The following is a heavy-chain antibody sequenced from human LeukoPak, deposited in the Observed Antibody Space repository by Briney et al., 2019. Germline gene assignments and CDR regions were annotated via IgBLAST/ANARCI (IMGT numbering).Heavy chain of an antibody. V-gene: IGHV4-4*07. CDR1: GGSISGNS. Sequence: SETLSLTCTVSGGSISGNSWNWIRQPAGKGLEWIGRVSTSGSINYSPSLMSRVTISVDTSKNQLSLKMTSVTAAGTAMYYCARRTIAGDTWGQGTLVTVSS. D-gene: IGHD1-26*01. CDR2: VSTSGSI. J-gene: IGHJ4*01. CDR3: ARRTIAGDT.